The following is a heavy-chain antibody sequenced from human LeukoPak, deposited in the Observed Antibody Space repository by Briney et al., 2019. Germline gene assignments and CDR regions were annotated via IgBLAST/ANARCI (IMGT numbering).Heavy chain of an antibody. CDR3: ARDPPTSYWYFDL. V-gene: IGHV1-18*04. CDR2: INPYNGDT. CDR1: GDTFTNYG. D-gene: IGHD3-16*01. J-gene: IGHJ2*01. Sequence: ASVKVSCKASGDTFTNYGISWVRQAPGQGLEWMGWINPYNGDTNYAQKLQGRVTMTTDTSTSTAYMELRSLRSDDTAVYYCARDPPTSYWYFDLWGRGTLVTVSS.